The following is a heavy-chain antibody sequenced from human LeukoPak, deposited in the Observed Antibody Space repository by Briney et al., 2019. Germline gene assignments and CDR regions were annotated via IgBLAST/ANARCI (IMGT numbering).Heavy chain of an antibody. J-gene: IGHJ4*02. Sequence: PGGSLRLSCAASGFIVSSNYMSWVRQAPGRGLEWIGSIYYSGSTYYNPSLKSRVTISVDTSKNQFSLKLSSVTAADTAVYYCARLCSGGYDIDYWGQGTLVTVSS. CDR2: IYYSGST. D-gene: IGHD5-12*01. CDR3: ARLCSGGYDIDY. V-gene: IGHV4-39*01. CDR1: GFIVSSNY.